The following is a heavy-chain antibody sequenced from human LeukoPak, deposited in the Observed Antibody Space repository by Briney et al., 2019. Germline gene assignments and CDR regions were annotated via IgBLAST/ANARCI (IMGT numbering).Heavy chain of an antibody. V-gene: IGHV4-59*08. Sequence: PSETLSLTCAVYGGSFSGYYWSWIRQPPGKGLEWIGYIYYSGSTNYNPSLKSRVTISVDTSKNQFSLKLSSVTAADTAVYYCARGGYCSGGSCYWKGFDPWGQGTLVTVSS. J-gene: IGHJ5*02. CDR2: IYYSGST. CDR1: GGSFSGYY. D-gene: IGHD2-15*01. CDR3: ARGGYCSGGSCYWKGFDP.